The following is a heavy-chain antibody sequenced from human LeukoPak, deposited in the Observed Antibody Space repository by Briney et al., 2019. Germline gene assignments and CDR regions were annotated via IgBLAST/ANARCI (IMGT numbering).Heavy chain of an antibody. CDR3: ARDSRKYSSSLPTPCDY. J-gene: IGHJ4*02. CDR2: ISYDGSNK. V-gene: IGHV3-30*04. CDR1: GFTFSSYA. D-gene: IGHD6-13*01. Sequence: GRSLRLSCAASGFTFSSYAMHWVRQAPGKGLEWVAVISYDGSNKYYADSVKGRFTISRDNSKNTLYLQMNSLRAEDTAVYYCARDSRKYSSSLPTPCDYWGQGTLVTVSS.